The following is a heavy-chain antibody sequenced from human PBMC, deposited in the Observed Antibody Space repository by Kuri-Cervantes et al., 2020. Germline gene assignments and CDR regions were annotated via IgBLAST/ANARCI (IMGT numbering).Heavy chain of an antibody. CDR1: GFTFDDHA. CDR2: INWKSDNI. J-gene: IGHJ4*02. V-gene: IGHV3-9*01. D-gene: IGHD1-14*01. Sequence: SLKISCAASGFTFDDHAMHWVRQVPGKGLEWVSGINWKSDNIGYADSVKGRFTISRDNSKNSLYLQMNSLRAEDTALYYCAKDHGRKSNRYQKFDYWGQGILVTVSS. CDR3: AKDHGRKSNRYQKFDY.